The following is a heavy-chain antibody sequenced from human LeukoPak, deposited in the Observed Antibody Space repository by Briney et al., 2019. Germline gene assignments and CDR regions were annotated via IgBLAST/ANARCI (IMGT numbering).Heavy chain of an antibody. D-gene: IGHD4-17*01. CDR3: AKDGDYGDYPS. V-gene: IGHV3-23*01. CDR1: GFTFTIYA. CDR2: ISSTGEYT. Sequence: LAGGSLRLSCAASGFTFTIYAMSWVRQAPGKGLEWVSSISSTGEYTYYTGSVKGRFTISRDNSKNTLYLQMNSLRAEDTAVYYCAKDGDYGDYPSWGQGTLVTVSS. J-gene: IGHJ4*02.